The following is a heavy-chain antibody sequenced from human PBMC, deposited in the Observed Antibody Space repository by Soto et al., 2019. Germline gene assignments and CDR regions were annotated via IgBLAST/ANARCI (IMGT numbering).Heavy chain of an antibody. CDR2: IYSAGNT. V-gene: IGHV3-53*01. CDR1: GFTVSNNY. D-gene: IGHD4-17*01. Sequence: GGSLRLSCAASGFTVSNNYMSWVRQAPGKGLEGVSVIYSAGNTFYSDSVKGRFTISRDNSKNTLYLQMSSLRAEDTAVYYCATSPGRNYWGQGTLVTVSS. CDR3: ATSPGRNY. J-gene: IGHJ4*02.